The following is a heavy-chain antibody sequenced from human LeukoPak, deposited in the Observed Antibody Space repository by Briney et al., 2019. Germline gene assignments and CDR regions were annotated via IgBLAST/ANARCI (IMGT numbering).Heavy chain of an antibody. V-gene: IGHV3-53*01. CDR2: IYRGGST. CDR1: GFTVSSNY. J-gene: IGHJ4*02. Sequence: PGGSLRLSCSASGFTVSSNYMNWVRPAPGKGLEWVSVIYRGGSTYYADSVKGRFTVSRDNSKNTLYLQMNSLRAEDTAVYYCARDLGYDYGDYFGYWGQGTLVTVSS. D-gene: IGHD4-17*01. CDR3: ARDLGYDYGDYFGY.